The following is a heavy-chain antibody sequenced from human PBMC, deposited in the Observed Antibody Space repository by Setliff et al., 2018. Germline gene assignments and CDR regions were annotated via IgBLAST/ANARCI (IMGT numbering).Heavy chain of an antibody. CDR1: GFGFTPFG. J-gene: IGHJ3*02. V-gene: IGHV1-18*01. Sequence: ASVKVSCKTSGFGFTPFGFSWVRQAPGQGLEWLGSISPYSGNTNYPQWLQDRVTMTIDTSATTVYMELKSLRSDDTAVYYCARDRISRYYDSGAHAFDIWGQGTMVT. D-gene: IGHD3-22*01. CDR2: ISPYSGNT. CDR3: ARDRISRYYDSGAHAFDI.